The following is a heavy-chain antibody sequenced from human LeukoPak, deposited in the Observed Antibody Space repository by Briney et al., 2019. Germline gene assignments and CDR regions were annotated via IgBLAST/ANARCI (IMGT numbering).Heavy chain of an antibody. CDR1: GGLISSGSYY. D-gene: IGHD2-2*01. CDR2: IYSSGST. Sequence: PSETLSLTCTVSGGLISSGSYYWSWIRQPAGKGLEWIGRIYSSGSTNYNPALRSRLTISVDTSKSQFSLKLSSVTAADTAVYYCASTICISTSCYPGVVDYWGQGTLVTVSS. V-gene: IGHV4-61*02. CDR3: ASTICISTSCYPGVVDY. J-gene: IGHJ4*02.